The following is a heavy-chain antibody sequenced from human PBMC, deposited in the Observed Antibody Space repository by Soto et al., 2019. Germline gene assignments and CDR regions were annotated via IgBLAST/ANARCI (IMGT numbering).Heavy chain of an antibody. CDR1: GGTFSSYA. Sequence: GASVKVSCKASGGTFSSYAISWVRQAPGQGLEWMGGIIPIFGTANYAQKFQGRVTITADESTSTAYMELSSLRSEDTAVYYCAMGSNYDILTGHFDYWGQGTLVTVSS. J-gene: IGHJ4*02. V-gene: IGHV1-69*13. CDR2: IIPIFGTA. CDR3: AMGSNYDILTGHFDY. D-gene: IGHD3-9*01.